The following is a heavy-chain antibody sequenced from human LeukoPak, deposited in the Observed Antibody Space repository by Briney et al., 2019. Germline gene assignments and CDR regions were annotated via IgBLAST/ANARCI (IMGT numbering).Heavy chain of an antibody. CDR1: GYTFSNYG. Sequence: ASVKVSCKASGYTFSNYGISWVRQAPGQGLEWMGWISAYNGNTVYAQKVQGRVTMTTDTSTSTAYMELRSLRSDDTAVYYCARGRDGYNPTADYWGQGTLVTVSS. J-gene: IGHJ4*02. CDR2: ISAYNGNT. CDR3: ARGRDGYNPTADY. V-gene: IGHV1-18*01. D-gene: IGHD5-12*01.